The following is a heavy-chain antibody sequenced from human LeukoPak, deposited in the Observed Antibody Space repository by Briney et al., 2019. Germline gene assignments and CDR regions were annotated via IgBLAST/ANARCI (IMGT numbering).Heavy chain of an antibody. CDR3: ARVTSSGWYSADY. J-gene: IGHJ4*02. CDR2: IDTDGTGT. CDR1: GFTFSSYW. D-gene: IGHD6-19*01. Sequence: GGSLRLSCAASGFTFSSYWMHWVRQAPGKGPVWVSRIDTDGTGTSYADSVKGRFTISRDNAKNTLHLQMNSQRAEDTAVYYCARVTSSGWYSADYWGQGTLVTVSS. V-gene: IGHV3-74*01.